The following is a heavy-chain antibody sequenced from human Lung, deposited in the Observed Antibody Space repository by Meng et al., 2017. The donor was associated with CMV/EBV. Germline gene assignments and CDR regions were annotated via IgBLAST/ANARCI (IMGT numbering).Heavy chain of an antibody. D-gene: IGHD2-2*01. CDR1: GFSFSNYC. Sequence: LXCAVSGFSFSNYCMHWVRQAPGKGLVWVSRINNDGSDTIYTDSVKGRFTISRDTAKNTLKLQMNRLRAEDTAVYYYARDLTYDTPTSCYWWYNGIDRXGQGXLVTVSS. CDR3: ARDLTYDTPTSCYWWYNGIDR. CDR2: INNDGSDT. J-gene: IGHJ5*01. V-gene: IGHV3-74*01.